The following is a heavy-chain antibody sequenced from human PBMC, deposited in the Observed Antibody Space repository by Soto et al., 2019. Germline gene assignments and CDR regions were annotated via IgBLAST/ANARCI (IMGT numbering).Heavy chain of an antibody. Sequence: EVQLVESGGGLVQPGGSLRLSCAASGFSFSDYYINWVRQAPGKGLEWVGRTRNKASSYTTDYAAFVKGRFTISRDDSKKLIYLQMNSLKTEDTAMYYCAREGSSSGPDYEYWGQGTLVTVSS. V-gene: IGHV3-72*01. CDR2: TRNKASSYTT. CDR3: AREGSSSGPDYEY. D-gene: IGHD3-22*01. J-gene: IGHJ4*02. CDR1: GFSFSDYY.